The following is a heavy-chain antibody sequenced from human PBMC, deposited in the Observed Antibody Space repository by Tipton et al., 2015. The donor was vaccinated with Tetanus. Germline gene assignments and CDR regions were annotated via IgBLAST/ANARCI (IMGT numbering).Heavy chain of an antibody. Sequence: RSLRLSCAASGFTFDDYAMHWVRQAPGKGLEWVSGISWNSGSIGYADSVKGRFAISRDNAKNSLYLQMNSLRAEDTALYYCAKAPYSNYALGVGSFDYWGQGTLVTVSS. CDR3: AKAPYSNYALGVGSFDY. CDR2: ISWNSGSI. D-gene: IGHD4-11*01. CDR1: GFTFDDYA. V-gene: IGHV3-9*01. J-gene: IGHJ4*02.